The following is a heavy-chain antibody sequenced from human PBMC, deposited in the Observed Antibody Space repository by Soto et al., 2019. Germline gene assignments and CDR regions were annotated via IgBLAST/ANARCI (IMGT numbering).Heavy chain of an antibody. CDR1: GGSISSGDYY. CDR2: IYYSGST. Sequence: SETLSLTCTVSGGSISSGDYYWSWIRQPPGKGLEWIGYIYYSGSTYYNPSLKSRVTISVDTSKNQFSLKLSSVTAADTAVYYCARLVVPAAKEEYNWFDPWGQGTLVT. CDR3: ARLVVPAAKEEYNWFDP. D-gene: IGHD2-2*01. J-gene: IGHJ5*02. V-gene: IGHV4-30-4*01.